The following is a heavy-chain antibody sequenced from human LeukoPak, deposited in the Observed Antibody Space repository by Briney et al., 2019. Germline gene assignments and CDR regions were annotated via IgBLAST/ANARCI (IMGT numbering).Heavy chain of an antibody. Sequence: LSLTCAVYGGSFSGYYWTWIRQPPGKGLEWVAVISYDGSNKYYADSVKGRFTISRDNSKNTLYLQMNSLRAEDTAVYYCARDTAMLYYMDVWGKGTTVTVSS. V-gene: IGHV3-30*03. CDR3: ARDTAMLYYMDV. D-gene: IGHD5-18*01. J-gene: IGHJ6*03. CDR2: ISYDGSNK. CDR1: GGSFSGYY.